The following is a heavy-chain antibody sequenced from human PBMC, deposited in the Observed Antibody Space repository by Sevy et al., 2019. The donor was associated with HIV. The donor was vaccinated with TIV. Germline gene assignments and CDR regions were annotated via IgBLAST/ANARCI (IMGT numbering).Heavy chain of an antibody. V-gene: IGHV4-59*01. J-gene: IGHJ5*02. CDR3: ARAPPVRSGDDSLNWFDP. CDR1: GGSISTYY. Sequence: SETLSLTCTVSGGSISTYYWSWIRQPPGKGLEYIGYIYYTGSTNYYPYLKSQVTISVDTSKNQFSLKLRSVTAVDTAVYYCARAPPVRSGDDSLNWFDPWGQRTLVTVSS. D-gene: IGHD5-12*01. CDR2: IYYTGST.